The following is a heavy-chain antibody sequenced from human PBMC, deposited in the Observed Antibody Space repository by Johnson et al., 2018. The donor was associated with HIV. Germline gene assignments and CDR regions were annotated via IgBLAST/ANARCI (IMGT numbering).Heavy chain of an antibody. CDR1: GFTFSNYW. D-gene: IGHD3-10*02. J-gene: IGHJ3*01. CDR2: ISSSGSTI. V-gene: IGHV3-48*04. Sequence: MQLVESGGGLVQPGGSLRLSCADSGFTFSNYWMTWVRQAPGKGLEWVSYISSSGSTIYYSGSVKGRFAISRDNTQNSLYLQMNSLRAEDTAVYYCARDPMSRHAFDLWGQGTMVTVSS. CDR3: ARDPMSRHAFDL.